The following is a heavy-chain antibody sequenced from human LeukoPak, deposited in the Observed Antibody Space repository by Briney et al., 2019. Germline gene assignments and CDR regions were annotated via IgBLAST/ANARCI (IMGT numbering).Heavy chain of an antibody. CDR3: AKDNRDYCSSTSCYDAFDI. D-gene: IGHD2-2*01. J-gene: IGHJ3*02. Sequence: PGGSLRLSCAASGFVFSSYSMNWVRQAPGEGLEWVSSISGRSEHILYADSVKGRFTISRDNSKNTLYLQMNSLRAEDTAVYYCAKDNRDYCSSTSCYDAFDIWGQGTMVTVSS. CDR1: GFVFSSYS. V-gene: IGHV3-21*04. CDR2: ISGRSEHI.